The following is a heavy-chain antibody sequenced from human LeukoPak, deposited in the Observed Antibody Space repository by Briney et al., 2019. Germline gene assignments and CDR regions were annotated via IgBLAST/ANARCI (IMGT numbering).Heavy chain of an antibody. V-gene: IGHV3-30*18. Sequence: PGGSLRLSCAASGFTFSSYGMHWVRQAPGKGLEWVAVVSYDGSNKYYADSVKGRFTISRDNSKNTLYLQMNSLRAEDTAVYYCAKDSWSGYCTITSCYTFDYWGQGTLVTVSS. CDR3: AKDSWSGYCTITSCYTFDY. CDR1: GFTFSSYG. D-gene: IGHD2-2*02. CDR2: VSYDGSNK. J-gene: IGHJ4*02.